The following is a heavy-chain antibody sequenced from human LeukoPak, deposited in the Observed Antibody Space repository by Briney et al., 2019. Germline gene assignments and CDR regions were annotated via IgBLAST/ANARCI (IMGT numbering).Heavy chain of an antibody. CDR2: ISSSSSYI. D-gene: IGHD2-2*01. V-gene: IGHV3-21*01. CDR3: ARGGPLPRYCSSTSCYRDY. Sequence: GGSLRLSCAASGFTFSSYSMSWVRQAPGKGLEWVSSISSSSSYIYYADSVKGRFTISRDNAKNSLYLQMNSLRAEDTAVYYCARGGPLPRYCSSTSCYRDYWGQGTLVTVSS. CDR1: GFTFSSYS. J-gene: IGHJ4*02.